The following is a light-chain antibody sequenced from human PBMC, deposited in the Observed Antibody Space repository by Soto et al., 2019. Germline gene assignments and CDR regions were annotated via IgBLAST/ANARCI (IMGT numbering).Light chain of an antibody. J-gene: IGLJ2*01. CDR2: LDSDGSH. V-gene: IGLV4-69*01. Sequence: QSVLTQSPSASASLGASVKLTCTLSGGHSSYAIAWHQQQPGKGPRYLMKLDSDGSHNKGDRIPDRFSGSSSGAERYLTISSLQSEDEADYYCQTWGSGIPVVFGGGTKLTVL. CDR1: GGHSSYA. CDR3: QTWGSGIPVV.